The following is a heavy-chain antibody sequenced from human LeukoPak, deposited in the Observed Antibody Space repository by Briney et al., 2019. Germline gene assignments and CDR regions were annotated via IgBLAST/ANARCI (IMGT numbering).Heavy chain of an antibody. Sequence: ASVKVSCKASGGTFSSYGISWVRQAPGQGLEWMGWISAYNGNTNYAQKLQGRVTMTTDTSTSTAYMELRSLRSDDTAVYYCARNLGPDTYYYDSSGYDDYWGQGTLVTVSS. J-gene: IGHJ4*02. V-gene: IGHV1-18*01. CDR1: GGTFSSYG. CDR3: ARNLGPDTYYYDSSGYDDY. D-gene: IGHD3-22*01. CDR2: ISAYNGNT.